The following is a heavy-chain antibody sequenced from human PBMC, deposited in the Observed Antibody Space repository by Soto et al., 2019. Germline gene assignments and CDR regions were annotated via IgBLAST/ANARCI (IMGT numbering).Heavy chain of an antibody. Sequence: XGSLRLSCASSVFTFSSYWMSWVRQSPGKGLEWVANIKQDGSEKYYVDSVKGRFTISRDNAKNSLYLQMNSLRAEDTAVYYCARGLLEARPTYWGQRTLGSVSS. V-gene: IGHV3-7*03. J-gene: IGHJ4*02. CDR1: VFTFSSYW. CDR3: ARGLLEARPTY. D-gene: IGHD6-6*01. CDR2: IKQDGSEK.